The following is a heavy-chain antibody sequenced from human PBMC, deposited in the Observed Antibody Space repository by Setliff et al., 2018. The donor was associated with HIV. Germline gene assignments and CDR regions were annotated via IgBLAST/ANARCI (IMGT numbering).Heavy chain of an antibody. Sequence: PSETLSLTCAVYGGSFSGYYWNWIRQPPGKGLEWIGEINHSGSTNYNPSLKSRVTISVDTSKNQFSLKLSSVTAADTAVYYCAWDPRAPRYCSGGSCYSQRSAFDIWGQGTMVTVSS. CDR3: AWDPRAPRYCSGGSCYSQRSAFDI. D-gene: IGHD2-15*01. CDR1: GGSFSGYY. V-gene: IGHV4-34*01. J-gene: IGHJ3*02. CDR2: INHSGST.